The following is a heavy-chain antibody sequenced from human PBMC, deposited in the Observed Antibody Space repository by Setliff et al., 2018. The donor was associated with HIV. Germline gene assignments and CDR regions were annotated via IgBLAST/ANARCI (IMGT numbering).Heavy chain of an antibody. D-gene: IGHD1-7*01. J-gene: IGHJ3*01. V-gene: IGHV4-59*11. CDR2: VDYSGDT. CDR1: GATIHYHY. Sequence: ETLSLTCSISGATIHYHYWSWIRQPPGKGLEWIGYVDYSGDTEYNPSLQSRATISRDPSKSQVSLTLNSATAADTAVYYCTRGPGGTVPKPLEAFDVWGRGAVVTVSS. CDR3: TRGPGGTVPKPLEAFDV.